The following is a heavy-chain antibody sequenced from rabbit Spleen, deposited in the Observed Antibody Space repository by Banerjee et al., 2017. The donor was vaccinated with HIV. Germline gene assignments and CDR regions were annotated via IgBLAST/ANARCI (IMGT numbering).Heavy chain of an antibody. CDR1: GFDFSNYG. V-gene: IGHV1S7*01. Sequence: QLKESGGGLVQPGGSLKLSCKASGFDFSNYGVSWVRQAPGKGLEWIGYIEPIFGNTYYANWVNGRFTISSHNAQNTLYLQLNSLTAADTATYFCVRDIWYFKLWGPGTLVTVS. CDR3: VRDIWYFKL. J-gene: IGHJ4*01. CDR2: IEPIFGNT.